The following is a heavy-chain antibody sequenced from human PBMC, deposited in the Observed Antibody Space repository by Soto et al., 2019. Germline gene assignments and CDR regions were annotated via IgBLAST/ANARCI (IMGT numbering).Heavy chain of an antibody. CDR2: ISGSSRYT. D-gene: IGHD6-19*01. CDR1: GFNFSDHY. Sequence: GGSLRLSCAASGFNFSDHYMNWIRQAPGKGLEWVSYISGSSRYTNFADSVKGRFTISRDNAKNSLSLQMNSLRAEDTAVYYCARHTSGWHYYDYWGQGTPVTVSS. CDR3: ARHTSGWHYYDY. V-gene: IGHV3-11*06. J-gene: IGHJ4*02.